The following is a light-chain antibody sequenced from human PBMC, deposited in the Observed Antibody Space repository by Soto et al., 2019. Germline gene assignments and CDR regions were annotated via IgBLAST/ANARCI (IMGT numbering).Light chain of an antibody. Sequence: MTQSPATLSVSPGERATLSCRASQSVSSSYLACYQQKPGQAPGLVIYGASSRATGIPDRFSGSGSGTDFTLTISRLEPEDVAVYYCQQYGSSPWTFGQGTKVDIK. V-gene: IGKV3-20*01. CDR1: QSVSSSY. CDR3: QQYGSSPWT. J-gene: IGKJ1*01. CDR2: GAS.